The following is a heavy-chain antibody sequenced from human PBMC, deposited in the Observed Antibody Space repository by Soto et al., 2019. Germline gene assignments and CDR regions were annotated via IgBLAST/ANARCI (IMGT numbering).Heavy chain of an antibody. J-gene: IGHJ6*03. CDR2: TYYKSKWYY. V-gene: IGHV6-1*01. Sequence: SQTLSLTCDICGDSVSSNRAGWNWFRQTPSRGLEWLGRTYYKSKWYYTYAASVKSRITVSPDTSKNQFSLQLTSVTPEDTAVYYCARGSWDDVSGHYYMDVWDKGTTVTVSS. CDR3: ARGSWDDVSGHYYMDV. D-gene: IGHD1-1*01. CDR1: GDSVSSNRAG.